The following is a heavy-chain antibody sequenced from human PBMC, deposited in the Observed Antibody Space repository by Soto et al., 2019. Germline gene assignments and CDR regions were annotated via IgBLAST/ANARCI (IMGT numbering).Heavy chain of an antibody. J-gene: IGHJ6*03. CDR2: INHSGST. CDR3: ARRCSSTSCYNYYYYYMDV. Sequence: PSETLSLTCAVYGGSFSGYYWSWIRQPPGKGLEWIGEINHSGSTNYNPSLKSRVTISVDTSKNQFSLKLSSVTAADTAVYYCARRCSSTSCYNYYYYYMDVWGKGTTVTVSS. CDR1: GGSFSGYY. D-gene: IGHD2-2*01. V-gene: IGHV4-34*01.